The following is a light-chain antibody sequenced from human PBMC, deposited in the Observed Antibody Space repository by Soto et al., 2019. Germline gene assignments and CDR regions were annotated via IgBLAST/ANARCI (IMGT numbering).Light chain of an antibody. CDR3: HQCGSSPWT. Sequence: EILLTQSPGTLSLSPGERGTLSCRASQSVGSSFLAWFQQKPGQAPRLLIYGASSRATGIPDRFSGSGSGTDYTLTISRLEPEDFAVYYCHQCGSSPWTFGQGTKVDIK. J-gene: IGKJ1*01. V-gene: IGKV3-20*01. CDR1: QSVGSSF. CDR2: GAS.